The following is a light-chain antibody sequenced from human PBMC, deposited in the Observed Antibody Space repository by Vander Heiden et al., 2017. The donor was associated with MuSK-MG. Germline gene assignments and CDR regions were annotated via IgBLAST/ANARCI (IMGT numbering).Light chain of an antibody. CDR3: SSYSRSSTVV. CDR2: DVN. J-gene: IGLJ2*01. Sequence: QSARTQPASVSGSPGQSITLSCTGTSSDVGTYNYVSWYQQHPGKAPKLLLFDVNDRPSGVSNRFSVSKSGNTASLIISGLQAEDEADYYCSSYSRSSTVVFGGGTKLTVL. V-gene: IGLV2-14*03. CDR1: SSDVGTYNY.